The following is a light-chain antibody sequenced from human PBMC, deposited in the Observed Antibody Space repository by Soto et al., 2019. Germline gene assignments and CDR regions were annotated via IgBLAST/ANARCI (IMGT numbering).Light chain of an antibody. V-gene: IGKV3-15*01. CDR2: RAS. J-gene: IGKJ1*01. CDR1: QTIYSN. CDR3: QQYTHWPVWS. Sequence: IQMTQSPATLSVSPGERATLSCRASQTIYSNVAWYQQRPGQAPRLLIYRASARATGIPARFSGSGSGTDFTLTISRLEPEDFAMYYCQQYTHWPVWSFGQGTKVDIK.